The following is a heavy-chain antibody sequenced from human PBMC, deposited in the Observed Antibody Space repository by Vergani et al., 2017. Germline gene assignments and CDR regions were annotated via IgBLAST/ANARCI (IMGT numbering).Heavy chain of an antibody. D-gene: IGHD3-10*01. J-gene: IGHJ4*02. CDR3: ARDPHKYGSGSYFDY. V-gene: IGHV4-59*01. CDR1: GGSISSYY. CDR2: INYSGST. Sequence: QVQLQESGPGLVKPSETLSLTCTVSGGSISSYYWSWIRQPPGKGLEWIWYINYSGSTNYNPSLKSRVTLSVDTSNNQFSLKLSSVTAADTAVYYCARDPHKYGSGSYFDYWGQGTLVTVSS.